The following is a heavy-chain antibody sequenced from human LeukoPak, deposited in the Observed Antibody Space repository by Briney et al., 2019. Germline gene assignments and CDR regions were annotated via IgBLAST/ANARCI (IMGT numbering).Heavy chain of an antibody. CDR3: ARSHDHLWGNYPDY. CDR2: IHHDGRI. Sequence: PSETLSLTCDVSGGSIYSTNWWTWVRPPPGKGLEWIGEIHHDGRINYNPSLKSRVTLSVDKSKNQFSLRLNSVTAADTAMYYCARSHDHLWGNYPDYWGQGTLVTVSS. D-gene: IGHD3-16*02. CDR1: GGSIYSTNW. V-gene: IGHV4/OR15-8*01. J-gene: IGHJ4*02.